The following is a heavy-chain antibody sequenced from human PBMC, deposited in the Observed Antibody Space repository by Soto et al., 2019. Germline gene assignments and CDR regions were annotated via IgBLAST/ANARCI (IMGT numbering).Heavy chain of an antibody. V-gene: IGHV3-74*01. CDR1: GFTFSSYW. CDR2: IKSDGSST. J-gene: IGHJ4*02. Sequence: EVQLVESGGGLVQPGGSLRLSCAASGFTFSSYWMHWVRQAPGKGLVWVSRIKSDGSSTSNADSVKGRFTISRDNAKTTLYLQMNRLRAEDTAVYYCVRTSLVVAAATREDYWGQGTLVTVSS. CDR3: VRTSLVVAAATREDY. D-gene: IGHD2-15*01.